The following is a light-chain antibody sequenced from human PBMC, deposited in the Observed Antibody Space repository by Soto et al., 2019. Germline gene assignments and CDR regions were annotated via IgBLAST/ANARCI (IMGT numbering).Light chain of an antibody. V-gene: IGKV3-15*01. Sequence: EIVMTQSPVTLSVSPGERATLSCRASQSVSSNLAWYQPKPGQAPRLLIYGASTRATGVPARFSGSGSGTEITLTISSLQSEDFAVDYCQQYNNWPPLTFGGGTKVEIK. J-gene: IGKJ4*01. CDR1: QSVSSN. CDR3: QQYNNWPPLT. CDR2: GAS.